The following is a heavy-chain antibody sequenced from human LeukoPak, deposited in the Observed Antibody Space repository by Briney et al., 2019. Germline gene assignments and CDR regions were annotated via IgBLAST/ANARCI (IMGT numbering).Heavy chain of an antibody. Sequence: MPSETLSLTCTVSGGSISSYYWSWIRQPPGKGLEWIAYIYYSGTTNYNPSLESRVTISEDTSKNQIFLKLSSVTAADTAVYYCATWGPAPTLRGVPWGQGTLVTVSS. CDR2: IYYSGTT. D-gene: IGHD3-10*01. CDR1: GGSISSYY. V-gene: IGHV4-59*08. J-gene: IGHJ5*02. CDR3: ATWGPAPTLRGVP.